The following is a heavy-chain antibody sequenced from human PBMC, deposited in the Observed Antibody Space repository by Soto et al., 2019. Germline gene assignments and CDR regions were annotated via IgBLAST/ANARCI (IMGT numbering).Heavy chain of an antibody. CDR1: GFIFSSYA. J-gene: IGHJ3*01. Sequence: QVQLVESGGGVVQPGRSLRLSCAASGFIFSSYAIHWVRQAPGKGLEWVAVISHDGNNKYYADSVEGRFTISRDNSKNTLNLQIVSLSVEGMAVYDCGYLRYFVWGRGTMVNVS. D-gene: IGHD3-9*01. CDR2: ISHDGNNK. CDR3: GYLRYFV. V-gene: IGHV3-30-3*01.